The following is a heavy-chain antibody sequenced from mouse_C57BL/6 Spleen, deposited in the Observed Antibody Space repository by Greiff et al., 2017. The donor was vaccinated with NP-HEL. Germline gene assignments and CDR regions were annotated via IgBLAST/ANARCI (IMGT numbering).Heavy chain of an antibody. CDR2: ISYGGSYT. CDR1: GFTFSSYA. V-gene: IGHV5-4*03. Sequence: EVKLMESGGGLVKPGGSLKLSCAASGFTFSSYAMSWVRQTPEKRLEWVATISYGGSYTYYPDNVKGRFTISRDNAKNNLYLQMSHLKSEDTAMDYCARPAYWGQGTLVTVSA. J-gene: IGHJ3*01. CDR3: ARPAY.